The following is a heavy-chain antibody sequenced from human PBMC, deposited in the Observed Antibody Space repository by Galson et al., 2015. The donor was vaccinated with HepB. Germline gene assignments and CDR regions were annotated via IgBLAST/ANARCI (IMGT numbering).Heavy chain of an antibody. V-gene: IGHV3-23*01. CDR1: GFTFSNYA. CDR2: INNSGDST. Sequence: SLRLSCAASGFTFSNYAMSWVRQAPGKGLEWVSGINNSGDSTYYTGSVKGRFTISRDNSKNTLYLQMNSLRVEDTAVYFCARGGATGTNGHGMDVWGQGTTVTVS. D-gene: IGHD1-7*01. J-gene: IGHJ6*02. CDR3: ARGGATGTNGHGMDV.